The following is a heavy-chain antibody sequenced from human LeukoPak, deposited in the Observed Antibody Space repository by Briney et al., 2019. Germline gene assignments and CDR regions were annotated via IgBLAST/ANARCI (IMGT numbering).Heavy chain of an antibody. CDR3: ARYLPLTDAFDI. CDR1: GGSFSGYY. J-gene: IGHJ3*02. V-gene: IGHV4-34*01. Sequence: SETLSLTCAVYGGSFSGYYWSWIRQPPGKGLEWIGEINHSGSTNYNPSLKSRVTISVDTSKNQSSLKLSSVTAADTAVYYCARYLPLTDAFDIWGQGTMVTVST. CDR2: INHSGST.